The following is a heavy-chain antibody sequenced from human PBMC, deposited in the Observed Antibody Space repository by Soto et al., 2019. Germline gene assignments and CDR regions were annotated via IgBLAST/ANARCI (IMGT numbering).Heavy chain of an antibody. CDR3: AREGHDILTGNSRDNYYYYYMDV. Sequence: PLVLLSLTCAVYDGSCSGYYWSRIRQPPGKGLEWIGEINHSGSTNYNPSLKSRVTISVDTSKNQFSLKLSSVTAADTAVYYCAREGHDILTGNSRDNYYYYYMDVWGKGTTVTVSS. CDR2: INHSGST. CDR1: DGSCSGYY. D-gene: IGHD3-9*01. V-gene: IGHV4-34*01. J-gene: IGHJ6*03.